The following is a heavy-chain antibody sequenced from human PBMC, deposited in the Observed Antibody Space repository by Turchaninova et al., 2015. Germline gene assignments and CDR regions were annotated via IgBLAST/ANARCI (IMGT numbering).Heavy chain of an antibody. CDR3: AREVEAAIDTGGFDY. V-gene: IGHV4-4*02. D-gene: IGHD5-24*01. CDR1: GVSLSSSNW. J-gene: IGHJ4*02. CDR2: IYHSVIT. Sequence: QVQLQESGPGLVKPSGTLSPTCAVSGVSLSSSNWWSWGRPPPGKGLEWIGEIYHSVITNYNPSLKSRVTISVDKSKNQFSLRLSSVTAADTAMYYCAREVEAAIDTGGFDYWGQGTLVTVSS.